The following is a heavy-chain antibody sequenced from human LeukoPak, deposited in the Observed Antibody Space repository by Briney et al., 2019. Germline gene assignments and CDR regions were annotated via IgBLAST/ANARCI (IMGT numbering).Heavy chain of an antibody. J-gene: IGHJ6*03. CDR2: INHSGST. CDR1: GYSISSGYY. Sequence: PSETLSLTCTVSGYSISSGYYWGWIRQPPGKGLEWIGEINHSGSTNYNPSLKSRVTISVDTSKNQFSLKLSSVTAADTAVYYCARGNSSSYYYYYMDVWGKGTTVTISS. V-gene: IGHV4-38-2*02. D-gene: IGHD6-6*01. CDR3: ARGNSSSYYYYYMDV.